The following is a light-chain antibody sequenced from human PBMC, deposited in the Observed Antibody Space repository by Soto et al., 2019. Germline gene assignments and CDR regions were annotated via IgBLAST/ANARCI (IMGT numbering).Light chain of an antibody. CDR1: QDISNY. J-gene: IGKJ1*01. CDR2: DAS. CDR3: QQYDKLPT. V-gene: IGKV1-33*01. Sequence: DIQMTQSPSSLSASVGDRVTITCQASQDISNYLNWYQQKPGKAPKLLIYDASNLETGVPSRFSGSGSEKDFTFTISSLQPEDIATYYCQQYDKLPTFGQGIKVAIK.